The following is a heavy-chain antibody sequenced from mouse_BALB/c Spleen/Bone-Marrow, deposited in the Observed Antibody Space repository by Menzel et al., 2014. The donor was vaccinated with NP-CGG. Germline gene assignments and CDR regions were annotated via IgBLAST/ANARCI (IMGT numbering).Heavy chain of an antibody. J-gene: IGHJ4*01. V-gene: IGHV14-3*02. Sequence: EVKLQESGAELVKPGASVELSCAASGFNIKDTYMHWVKQRPEQGLEWIGRIDPANGNTKYDPKFQGKATITADTSSNTAYLQLSSLTSEDTAVYYCARWEYYAMGYWGQGTSVTVSS. CDR2: IDPANGNT. D-gene: IGHD4-1*01. CDR1: GFNIKDTY. CDR3: ARWEYYAMGY.